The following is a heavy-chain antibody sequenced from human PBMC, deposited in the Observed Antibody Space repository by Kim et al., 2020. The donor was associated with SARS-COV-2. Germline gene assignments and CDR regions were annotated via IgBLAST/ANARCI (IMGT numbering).Heavy chain of an antibody. CDR1: GFTFSRYD. CDR2: ISHDGIKK. CDR3: ARNHEEWLVPDY. V-gene: IGHV3-30*03. Sequence: GGSLRLSCTASGFTFSRYDMHWVRQAPGEGLEWVAVISHDGIKKYYADSMKGRFTISRDDSKNTVYLHMHSLRTEDSAVYSCARNHEEWLVPDYWGQGTLVIVSS. J-gene: IGHJ4*02. D-gene: IGHD6-19*01.